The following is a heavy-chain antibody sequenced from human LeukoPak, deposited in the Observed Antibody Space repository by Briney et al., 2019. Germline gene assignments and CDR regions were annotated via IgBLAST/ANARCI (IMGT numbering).Heavy chain of an antibody. V-gene: IGHV3-30*07. D-gene: IGHD1-20*01. CDR2: ISYDGSNK. CDR3: ARDLAEYNWKDYGRYYYYYMDV. CDR1: GFTFSSYA. Sequence: GRSLRLSCAASGFTFSSYAMHWVRQAPGKGLEWVAVISYDGSNKYYADSVKGRFTISRDNSKNTLYLQMNSLRAEDTAVYYCARDLAEYNWKDYGRYYYYYMDVWGKGTTVTVSS. J-gene: IGHJ6*03.